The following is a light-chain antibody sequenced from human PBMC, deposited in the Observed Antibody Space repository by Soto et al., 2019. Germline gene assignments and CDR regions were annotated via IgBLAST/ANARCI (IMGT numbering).Light chain of an antibody. CDR1: QSISSH. V-gene: IGKV1-5*01. J-gene: IGKJ2*01. CDR3: QQYSSNSYT. Sequence: DIQMTQSPSTLSASVGDRVTITCRASQSISSHLAWYQQRPGKAPEVLIYDASTLESGVPSRFSGSGSRTKFTLTISSLQPDDFATYYCQQYSSNSYTFGQGTKLEIK. CDR2: DAS.